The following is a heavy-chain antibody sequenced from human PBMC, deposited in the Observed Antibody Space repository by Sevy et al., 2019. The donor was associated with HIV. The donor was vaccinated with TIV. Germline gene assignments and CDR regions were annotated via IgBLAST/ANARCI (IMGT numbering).Heavy chain of an antibody. Sequence: GGSLRLSCAASGFTISEYWMSWVRQAPEKGLEWVANIKQDGSKKYYVDSVKGRFSMSRDNAKNSLYLELNSLRAEDTAVYYCARLKLHYDPYYFDLWGQGTLVTVSS. J-gene: IGHJ4*02. CDR1: GFTISEYW. CDR2: IKQDGSKK. V-gene: IGHV3-7*01. D-gene: IGHD3-16*01. CDR3: ARLKLHYDPYYFDL.